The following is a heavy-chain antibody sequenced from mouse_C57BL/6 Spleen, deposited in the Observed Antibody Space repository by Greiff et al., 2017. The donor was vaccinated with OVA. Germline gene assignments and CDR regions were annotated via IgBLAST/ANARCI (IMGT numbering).Heavy chain of an antibody. CDR1: GYTFTDYY. Sequence: EVQLQQSGPELVKPGASVKISCKASGYTFTDYYMNWVKQSHGKSLEWIGDINPNNGGTSYNQKFKGKATLTVDKSSSTAYMELRSLTSEDSAGYYCARRGTSFAYWGQGTLVTVSA. J-gene: IGHJ3*01. V-gene: IGHV1-26*01. CDR2: INPNNGGT. CDR3: ARRGTSFAY.